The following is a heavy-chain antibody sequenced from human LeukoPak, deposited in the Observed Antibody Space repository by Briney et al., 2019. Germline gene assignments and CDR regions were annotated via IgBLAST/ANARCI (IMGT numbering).Heavy chain of an antibody. D-gene: IGHD6-25*01. Sequence: GVLRLSCAASGFTFSSYAMSWVRQAPGKGLEWVSAISGSGGSTYYADSVKGRFTISSYNYKNPLYRQINSLRAEDTAVYYCAKSWRVSEQRGLIFDHWGQGTLVTVSS. CDR1: GFTFSSYA. J-gene: IGHJ4*02. V-gene: IGHV3-23*01. CDR3: AKSWRVSEQRGLIFDH. CDR2: ISGSGGST.